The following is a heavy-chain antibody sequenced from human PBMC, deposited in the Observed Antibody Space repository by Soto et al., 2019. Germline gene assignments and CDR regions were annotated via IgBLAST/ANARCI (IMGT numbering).Heavy chain of an antibody. D-gene: IGHD4-4*01. J-gene: IGHJ4*02. Sequence: SQTLSLTCAITGDSVSSNSAGWSWVRQSPSRGLEWLGRTYYRSKWYYEYAVSVRGRITINPDTSKNQFSLHLNSVTPEDTAVYYCARDPPDFHSAFDYWGQGTLVTVSS. V-gene: IGHV6-1*01. CDR1: GDSVSSNSAG. CDR2: TYYRSKWYY. CDR3: ARDPPDFHSAFDY.